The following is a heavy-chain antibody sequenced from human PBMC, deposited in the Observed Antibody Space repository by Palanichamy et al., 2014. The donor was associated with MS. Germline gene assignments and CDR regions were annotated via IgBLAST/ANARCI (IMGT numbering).Heavy chain of an antibody. CDR2: INADGRIT. D-gene: IGHD1-26*01. V-gene: IGHV3-74*01. CDR1: GFTFSTYW. Sequence: DVQLVESGGDLVXPGGSLRLSCAASGFTFSTYWMHWVRQAPGKGLVWVSRINADGRITNYADSVKGRFTISRDNAKNMLHLQMNSLTVDDSAVYYCTRDIGGAGGYWGQGTLVTVSS. J-gene: IGHJ4*02. CDR3: TRDIGGAGGY.